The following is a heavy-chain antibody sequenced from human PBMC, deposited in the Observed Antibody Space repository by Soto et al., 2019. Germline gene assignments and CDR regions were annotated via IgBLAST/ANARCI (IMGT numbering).Heavy chain of an antibody. CDR3: ARRYGDCFDY. V-gene: IGHV4-59*08. CDR1: GDSFSSYY. D-gene: IGHD4-17*01. CDR2: VHYSGST. J-gene: IGHJ4*02. Sequence: SETLSLTCAVSGDSFSSYYWSWVRQSPGKGLEWIGYVHYSGSTNYNPSLKSRVTISVDTSKNQFSLKLSSVTAADTAVYYCARRYGDCFDYWGQGTLVTVSS.